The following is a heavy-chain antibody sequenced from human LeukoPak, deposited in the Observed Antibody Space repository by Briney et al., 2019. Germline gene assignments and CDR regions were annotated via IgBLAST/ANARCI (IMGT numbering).Heavy chain of an antibody. CDR3: ARARAIESGASDDYDISGYCAVFGG. J-gene: IGHJ1*01. Sequence: SETLSLTCAVYGGSFCGYYWSGIRQPPGGGREGIGEINHSVSTNYTPSLKRRVAISVDTYKNQFSLTLSYVTATHPAVEYCARARAIESGASDDYDISGYCAVFGGWGQRILVT. D-gene: IGHD3-22*01. V-gene: IGHV4-34*01. CDR1: GGSFCGYY. CDR2: INHSVST.